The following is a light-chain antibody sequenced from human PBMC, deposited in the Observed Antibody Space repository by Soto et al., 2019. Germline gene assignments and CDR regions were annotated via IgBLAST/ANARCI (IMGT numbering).Light chain of an antibody. CDR3: SSYTSSSTVGV. Sequence: QSALTQPASVSGSPGQSITISCSGTSSDVGGYNYVSWYQQHPGKVPKLMIYDVSNRPSGVSNRFSGSKSGNTASLTISVLQAEDEADYYCSSYTSSSTVGVFGTGTKLTVL. J-gene: IGLJ1*01. CDR2: DVS. CDR1: SSDVGGYNY. V-gene: IGLV2-14*01.